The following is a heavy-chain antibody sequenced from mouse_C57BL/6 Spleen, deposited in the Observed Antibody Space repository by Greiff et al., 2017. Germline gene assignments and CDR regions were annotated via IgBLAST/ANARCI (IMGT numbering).Heavy chain of an antibody. V-gene: IGHV5-12*01. Sequence: DVMLVESGGGLVQPGGSLKLSCAASGFTFSDYYMYWVRQTPEKRLEWVAYISNGGGSTYYPATVKGRFTISRDNSKNTLYLQMSLLKSEDTAMYYCARHGEGGTFDYWGQGTTLTVSS. D-gene: IGHD3-3*01. CDR3: ARHGEGGTFDY. CDR2: ISNGGGST. J-gene: IGHJ2*01. CDR1: GFTFSDYY.